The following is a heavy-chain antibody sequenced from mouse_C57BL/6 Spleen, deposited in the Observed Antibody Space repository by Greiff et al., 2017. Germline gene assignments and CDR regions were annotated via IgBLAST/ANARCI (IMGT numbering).Heavy chain of an antibody. D-gene: IGHD1-1*01. CDR1: GYTFTSYW. CDR3: ARSDYYYGSSRYWYFDV. CDR2: IYPGSGST. Sequence: VQLQQPGAELVKPGASVKMSCKASGYTFTSYWITWVKQRPGQGLEWIGDIYPGSGSTNYNEKFKSKATLTVDTSSSTAYMQLSSLTSEDSAVYYCARSDYYYGSSRYWYFDVWGTGTTVTVSS. V-gene: IGHV1-55*01. J-gene: IGHJ1*03.